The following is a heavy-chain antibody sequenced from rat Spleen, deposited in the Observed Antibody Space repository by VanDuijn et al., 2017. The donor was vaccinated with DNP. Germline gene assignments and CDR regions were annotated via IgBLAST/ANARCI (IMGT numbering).Heavy chain of an antibody. Sequence: EVQLVESGGGLVQPGRSLKLSCAASGFTFSDYNMAWVRQAPKKGLEWVASLSPSGGSSYYRDSVKGRFTVSRDNAKSRLYLQMDSLRSEDTATYYCARVRPGIPLFDFWGPGTMVTVSS. CDR3: ARVRPGIPLFDF. J-gene: IGHJ1*01. CDR1: GFTFSDYN. D-gene: IGHD1-4*01. V-gene: IGHV5S23*01. CDR2: LSPSGGSS.